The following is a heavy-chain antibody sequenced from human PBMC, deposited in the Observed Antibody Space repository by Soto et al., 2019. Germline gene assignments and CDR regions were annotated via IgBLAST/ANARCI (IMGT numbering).Heavy chain of an antibody. CDR2: IYYSGST. CDR3: ARHKDYYDSSGYYNNWFDP. Sequence: SETLSLTCTVSGGSISSSSYYWGWIRQPPGKGLEWIGSIYYSGSTYYNPSLKSRVTISVDTSKNQFSLKPSSVTAADTAVYYCARHKDYYDSSGYYNNWFDPWGQGTLVTVS. J-gene: IGHJ5*02. CDR1: GGSISSSSYY. D-gene: IGHD3-22*01. V-gene: IGHV4-39*01.